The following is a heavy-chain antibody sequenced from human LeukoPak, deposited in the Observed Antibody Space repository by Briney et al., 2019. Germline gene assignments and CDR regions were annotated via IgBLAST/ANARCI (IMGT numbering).Heavy chain of an antibody. J-gene: IGHJ3*02. Sequence: GGSLRLSCAASGFTFNNYAMSWVRQAPGKGLEWVSSISSSSSYIYYADSVKGRFTISRDNAKNSLYLQMNSLRAEDTAVYYCARDDAFDIWGQGTMVTVSS. CDR3: ARDDAFDI. CDR1: GFTFNNYA. CDR2: ISSSSSYI. V-gene: IGHV3-21*01.